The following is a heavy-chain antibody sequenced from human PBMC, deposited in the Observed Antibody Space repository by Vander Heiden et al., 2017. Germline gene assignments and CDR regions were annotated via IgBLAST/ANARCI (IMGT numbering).Heavy chain of an antibody. D-gene: IGHD1-1*01. CDR1: GCTFSNFG. CDR3: ARGNGGGNALDS. Sequence: QVQLVESGGGVAQPGRSRRLPCAASGCTFSNFGMHWVRQSSGKGLEWVAVIWFDGSTKYYADSVKGRFTISRDNSKDTLFLQMNSLRAEDTAVYYCARGNGGGNALDSWGQGTLVTVSS. V-gene: IGHV3-33*01. CDR2: IWFDGSTK. J-gene: IGHJ4*02.